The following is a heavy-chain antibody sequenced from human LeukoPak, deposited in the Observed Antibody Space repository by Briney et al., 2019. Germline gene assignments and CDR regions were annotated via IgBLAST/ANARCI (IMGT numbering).Heavy chain of an antibody. Sequence: GGSLRLSCTASGLIFRNYAITWVRQAPRKGLEWVSTISGDGTETFYADSVKGRFTISRDNAKNSLYLQMNSLRAEDTAVYYCARSEKQWLVLIGGYWGQGTLVTVSS. V-gene: IGHV3-21*01. CDR3: ARSEKQWLVLIGGY. CDR1: GLIFRNYA. CDR2: ISGDGTET. D-gene: IGHD6-19*01. J-gene: IGHJ4*02.